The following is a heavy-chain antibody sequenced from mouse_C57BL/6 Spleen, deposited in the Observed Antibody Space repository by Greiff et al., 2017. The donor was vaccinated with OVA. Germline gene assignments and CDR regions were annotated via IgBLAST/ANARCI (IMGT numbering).Heavy chain of an antibody. CDR2: INPNNGGT. Sequence: LVEPGASVKMSCKASGYTFTDYNMHWVKQSHGKSLEWIGYINPNNGGTSYKQKFKGKATLTVNKSSSTAYMELRSLTSEDSAVYYCARPSYYYGSSSFAYWGQGTLVTVSA. J-gene: IGHJ3*01. CDR1: GYTFTDYN. D-gene: IGHD1-1*01. V-gene: IGHV1-22*01. CDR3: ARPSYYYGSSSFAY.